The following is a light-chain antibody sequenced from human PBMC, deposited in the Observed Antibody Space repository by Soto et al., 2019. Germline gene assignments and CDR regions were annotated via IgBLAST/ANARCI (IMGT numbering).Light chain of an antibody. CDR1: QSVSSN. V-gene: IGKV3-15*01. CDR2: GAS. CDR3: QQYNNWPPGEVT. J-gene: IGKJ3*01. Sequence: EIVMTQSPATLSVSPGERATLSCRASQSVSSNLAWYQQKPGQAPRLLIYGASTRATGIPARFSGSGSGTEVTLTISSLQSEEFAVYYCQQYNNWPPGEVTFGPGTKVDIK.